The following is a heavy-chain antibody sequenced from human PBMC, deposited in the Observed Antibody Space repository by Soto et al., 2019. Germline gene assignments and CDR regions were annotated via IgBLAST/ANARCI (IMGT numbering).Heavy chain of an antibody. CDR2: IIPIFGTA. D-gene: IGHD3-22*01. V-gene: IGHV1-69*13. Sequence: GASVKVSCKASGGTFSSYAISWVRQAPGQGLEWMGGIIPIFGTANYAQKFQGRVTITADESTSTAYMELSSLRSEDTAVYYCARVNYDSSGYQGHAFDIWGQGTMVTVS. CDR3: ARVNYDSSGYQGHAFDI. J-gene: IGHJ3*02. CDR1: GGTFSSYA.